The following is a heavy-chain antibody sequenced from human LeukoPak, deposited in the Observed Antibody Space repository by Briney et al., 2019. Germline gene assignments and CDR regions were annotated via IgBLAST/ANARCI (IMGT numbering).Heavy chain of an antibody. D-gene: IGHD2-2*01. Sequence: ASVKVSCKASGYTFTSYGISWVRQAPGQGLGWMGWISAYNGNTNYAQKLQGRVTMTTDTSTSTAYMELRSLRSDDTAVYYCARDYTRIVVVPAALGYWGQGTLVTVSS. CDR2: ISAYNGNT. CDR1: GYTFTSYG. J-gene: IGHJ4*02. V-gene: IGHV1-18*01. CDR3: ARDYTRIVVVPAALGY.